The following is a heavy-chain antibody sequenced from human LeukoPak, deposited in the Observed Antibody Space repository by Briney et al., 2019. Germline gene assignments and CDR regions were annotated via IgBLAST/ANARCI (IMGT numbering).Heavy chain of an antibody. D-gene: IGHD3-16*01. V-gene: IGHV3-74*01. CDR3: AKYHATAAYYDAIVALDY. Sequence: GGSLRLSCAASGFMFSKSWMHWVRQVPGKGLVWVARIYNDGSTTNYADSVKGRFTISRDNARNSLFLQMNSLRAEDTAVYYCAKYHATAAYYDAIVALDYWGQGTLVTVSS. J-gene: IGHJ4*02. CDR2: IYNDGSTT. CDR1: GFMFSKSW.